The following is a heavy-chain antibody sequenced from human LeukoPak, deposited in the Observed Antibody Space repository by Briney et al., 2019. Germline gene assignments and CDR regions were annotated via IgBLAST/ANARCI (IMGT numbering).Heavy chain of an antibody. CDR2: IWSDGSNK. CDR1: GFTFSSYG. V-gene: IGHV3-33*01. D-gene: IGHD6-19*01. Sequence: GGSLRLSCAASGFTFSSYGMHWVRQAPGKGLEWVAVIWSDGSNKYYADSVKGRFTISRDNSKNTLYLQMNSLRVEDTAVYYCARLKRYSSGDAIDYWGQGTLVTVSS. J-gene: IGHJ4*02. CDR3: ARLKRYSSGDAIDY.